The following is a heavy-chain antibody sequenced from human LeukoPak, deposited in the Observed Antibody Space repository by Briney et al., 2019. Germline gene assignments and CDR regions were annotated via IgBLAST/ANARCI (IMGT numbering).Heavy chain of an antibody. V-gene: IGHV4-30-2*01. Sequence: SQTLSLTCAVSGGSISSGGYSWRWIRQPPGKGLEWIGYIYHSGSTYYNPSLKSRVTISVDRSKNQFSLKLSSVTAADTAVYYCARGARLGAPWFDPWGQGTLVTVSS. CDR1: GGSISSGGYS. CDR2: IYHSGST. J-gene: IGHJ5*02. CDR3: ARGARLGAPWFDP. D-gene: IGHD4/OR15-4a*01.